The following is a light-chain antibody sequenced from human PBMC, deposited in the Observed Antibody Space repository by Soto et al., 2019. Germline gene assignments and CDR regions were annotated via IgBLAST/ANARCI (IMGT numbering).Light chain of an antibody. V-gene: IGKV1-5*01. CDR2: HAS. J-gene: IGKJ4*01. CDR1: QSISNW. CDR3: QQYYSYPLT. Sequence: DIQMTQSPSTLPASVGDRVSITCRASQSISNWLAWYQQKPGTAPKVLIYHASNLQSGVPSRFSGSGSGPDFTLTISCLQSEDFATYYCQQYYSYPLTFGGGTKVDIK.